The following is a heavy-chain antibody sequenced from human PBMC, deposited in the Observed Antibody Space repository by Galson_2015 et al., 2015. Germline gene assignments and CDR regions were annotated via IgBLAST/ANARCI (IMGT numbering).Heavy chain of an antibody. CDR1: GSDFTNYW. J-gene: IGHJ4*02. CDR3: ARRMSGYYRYYFDY. D-gene: IGHD3-3*01. Sequence: QSGAEVKKPGESLKISCKGSGSDFTNYWIGWVRQMPGKGLEWMGISYPGDSDTKYSPSFQGQVTISADKSTSTAYLQWSSLKASDTAMYYCARRMSGYYRYYFDYWGQGTLVTVSS. V-gene: IGHV5-51*01. CDR2: SYPGDSDT.